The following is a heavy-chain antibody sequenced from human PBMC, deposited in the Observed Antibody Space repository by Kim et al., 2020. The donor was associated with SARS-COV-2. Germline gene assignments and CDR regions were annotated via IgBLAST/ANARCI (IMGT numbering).Heavy chain of an antibody. J-gene: IGHJ3*02. D-gene: IGHD3-22*01. V-gene: IGHV3-21*01. CDR3: MPSITMIVMETDAFDI. Sequence: SVKGRFTIARDNAKNSLYLQMNSLRAEDTAVYYCMPSITMIVMETDAFDIWGQGTMVTVYS.